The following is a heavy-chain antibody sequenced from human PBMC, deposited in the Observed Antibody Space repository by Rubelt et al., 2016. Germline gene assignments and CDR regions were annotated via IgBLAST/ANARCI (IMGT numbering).Heavy chain of an antibody. V-gene: IGHV1-46*01. Sequence: QVQLVQSGAEVKKPGASVKVSCKASGYTFTSYYMHWVRQAPGQGLEWMGIINPSDGSTRYAQTFQGRVTMTRDTSTSTVYRGRGSRRSEDTAVYYCARGRTDYYYGMDVWGQGTTVTVSS. J-gene: IGHJ6*02. CDR2: INPSDGST. CDR3: ARGRTDYYYGMDV. D-gene: IGHD1-1*01. CDR1: GYTFTSYY.